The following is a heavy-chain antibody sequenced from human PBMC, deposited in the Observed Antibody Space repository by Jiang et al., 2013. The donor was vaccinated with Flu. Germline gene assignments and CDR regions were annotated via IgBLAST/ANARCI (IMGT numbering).Heavy chain of an antibody. CDR3: ARIRAMTTVTFGFDY. CDR2: IFSNDEK. V-gene: IGHV2-26*01. D-gene: IGHD4-17*01. CDR1: GFSLSNARMG. J-gene: IGHJ4*02. Sequence: KPTQTLTLTCTVSGFSLSNARMGVSWIRQPPGKALEWLAHIFSNDEKSYSTSLKSRLTISKDTSKSQVVLTMTNMDPVDTATYYCARIRAMTTVTFGFDYWGQGTLVTVSS.